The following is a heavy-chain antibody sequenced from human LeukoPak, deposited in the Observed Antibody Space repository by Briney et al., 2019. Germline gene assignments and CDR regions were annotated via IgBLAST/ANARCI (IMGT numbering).Heavy chain of an antibody. Sequence: ASVKVSCKVSGYTLTELSMHWVRQAPGKGLEWMGGFDPEDGETIYAQKFQGRVTMTEDTSTDTAYMELSSLRSEDTAVYYCATDGMRAVAGGHYYYGMDVWGQGTTVTVSS. V-gene: IGHV1-24*01. CDR3: ATDGMRAVAGGHYYYGMDV. D-gene: IGHD6-19*01. J-gene: IGHJ6*02. CDR2: FDPEDGET. CDR1: GYTLTELS.